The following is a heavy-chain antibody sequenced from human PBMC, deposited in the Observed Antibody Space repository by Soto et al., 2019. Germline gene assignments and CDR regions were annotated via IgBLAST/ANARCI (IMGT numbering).Heavy chain of an antibody. CDR3: ARHAYSNYVTTQDFGWFDP. Sequence: ETLSLTCTVSGGSISSSSYYWGWIRQPPGKGLEWIGSIYYSGSTYYNPSLKSRVTISVDTSKNQFSLKLSSVTAADTAVYYCARHAYSNYVTTQDFGWFDPWGEGTLVTVSS. J-gene: IGHJ5*02. D-gene: IGHD4-4*01. V-gene: IGHV4-39*01. CDR2: IYYSGST. CDR1: GGSISSSSYY.